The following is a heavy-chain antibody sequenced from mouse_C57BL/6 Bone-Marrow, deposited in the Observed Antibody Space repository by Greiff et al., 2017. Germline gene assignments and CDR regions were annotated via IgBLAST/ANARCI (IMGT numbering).Heavy chain of an antibody. CDR1: GYTFTSYW. J-gene: IGHJ4*01. V-gene: IGHV1-53*01. Sequence: QLQQPGTELVKPGASVKLSCKASGYTFTSYWMHWVKQRPGQGLEWIGNINPGNGGTTYNEKFKSKATLTVDKPSTTAYMQLSSLTSEDSAVYYCARWGLLASMDYWGQGASVTVAS. CDR3: ARWGLLASMDY. D-gene: IGHD2-3*01. CDR2: INPGNGGT.